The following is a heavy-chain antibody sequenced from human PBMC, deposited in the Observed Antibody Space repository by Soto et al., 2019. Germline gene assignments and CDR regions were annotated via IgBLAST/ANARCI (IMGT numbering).Heavy chain of an antibody. Sequence: ASVKVSCKASGCTFSSYAISWVRQAPGQGLEWMGGIIPIFGTANYAQKFQGRVTITADKSTSTAYMELSSLRSEDTAVYYCARGNIGTVAGQLDAFDIWGQGTMVSVSS. D-gene: IGHD6-19*01. CDR2: IIPIFGTA. V-gene: IGHV1-69*06. J-gene: IGHJ3*02. CDR3: ARGNIGTVAGQLDAFDI. CDR1: GCTFSSYA.